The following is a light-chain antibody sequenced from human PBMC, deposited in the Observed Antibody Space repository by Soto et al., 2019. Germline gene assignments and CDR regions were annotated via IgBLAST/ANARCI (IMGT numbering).Light chain of an antibody. CDR2: GAS. CDR1: QSVSNNY. V-gene: IGKV3-20*01. Sequence: EIVLTQSPCTLSLSAGEIATLSCRASQSVSNNYLAWYQQKPGQAPRLLIYGASNRATGIPDRFSGSGSGTDFTLTISRLEPEDFAVYYCQQYGSSGTFGQGTKVDI. J-gene: IGKJ1*01. CDR3: QQYGSSGT.